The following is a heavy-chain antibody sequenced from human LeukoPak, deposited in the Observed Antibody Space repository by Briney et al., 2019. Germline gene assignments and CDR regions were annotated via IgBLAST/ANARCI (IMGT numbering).Heavy chain of an antibody. CDR1: GFTFSSYA. CDR3: VKPTTGTTYYFDY. D-gene: IGHD1-1*01. V-gene: IGHV3-64D*09. CDR2: ISSNGGST. Sequence: GGSLRLSCSASGFTFSSYAMHWVRQAPGKGLEYVSAISSNGGSTYYADSVKGRFTISRDNSKNTLYLQMSSLRAGDTAVYYCVKPTTGTTYYFDYWGQGTLVTVS. J-gene: IGHJ4*02.